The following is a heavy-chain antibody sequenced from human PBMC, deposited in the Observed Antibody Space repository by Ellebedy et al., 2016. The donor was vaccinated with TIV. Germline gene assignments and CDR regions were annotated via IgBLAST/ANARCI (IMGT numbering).Heavy chain of an antibody. CDR3: ATDKVWGYDILTGYYRRYYGMDV. D-gene: IGHD3-9*01. J-gene: IGHJ6*02. CDR1: RYTLTELS. V-gene: IGHV1-24*01. CDR2: FDPEDGET. Sequence: ASVKVSXKVSRYTLTELSMHWVRQAPGKGLEWMGGFDPEDGETIYAQKFQGRVTMTEDTSTDTAYMELSSLRSEDTAVYYCATDKVWGYDILTGYYRRYYGMDVWGQGTTVTVSS.